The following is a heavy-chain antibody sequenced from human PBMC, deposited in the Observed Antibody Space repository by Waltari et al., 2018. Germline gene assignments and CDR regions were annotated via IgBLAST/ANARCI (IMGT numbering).Heavy chain of an antibody. V-gene: IGHV3-23*01. D-gene: IGHD6-6*01. CDR2: SRKSGAGK. J-gene: IGHJ4*02. CDR3: AKTIGQVVGASFHN. CDR1: GFTFGTYA. Sequence: EVHLLESGGGLVQPGGSLRLSCAASGFTFGTYAMSWVRQAPGKGLGWVSLSRKSGAGKYNEDSVKGRFTISRDNSKNTLYLQMNSLRADDTATYYCAKTIGQVVGASFHNWGQGTLVTVSS.